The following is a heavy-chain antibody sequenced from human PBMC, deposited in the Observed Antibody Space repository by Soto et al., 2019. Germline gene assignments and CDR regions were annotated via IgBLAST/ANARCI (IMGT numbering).Heavy chain of an antibody. CDR1: GYSFTSYW. V-gene: IGHV5-51*01. Sequence: GESLKISCKGSGYSFTSYWVAWVRQMPGKGLECMGIIYPGDSDTRYSPSFQGQVTISADKSSAYLQWSSLEASDTAMYYCARWYSSGLYYLDYWGQGTRVTVSS. CDR3: ARWYSSGLYYLDY. J-gene: IGHJ4*02. D-gene: IGHD6-19*01. CDR2: IYPGDSDT.